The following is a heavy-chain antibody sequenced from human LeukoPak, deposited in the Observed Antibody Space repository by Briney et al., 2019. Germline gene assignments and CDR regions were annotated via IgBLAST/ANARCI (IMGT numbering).Heavy chain of an antibody. Sequence: ASVKVSCKASGYTFTGYYMHWVRQAPGQGLEWMGRINPNSGGTNYAQKFQGRVTITRDTSISTAYMELSRLRSDDTAVYYCARDSFYYYGMDVWGQGTTVTVSS. CDR2: INPNSGGT. CDR3: ARDSFYYYGMDV. V-gene: IGHV1-2*06. CDR1: GYTFTGYY. J-gene: IGHJ6*02.